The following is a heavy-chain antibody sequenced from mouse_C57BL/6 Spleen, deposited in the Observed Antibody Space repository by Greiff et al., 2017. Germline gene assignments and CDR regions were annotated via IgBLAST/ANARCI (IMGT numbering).Heavy chain of an antibody. V-gene: IGHV1-85*01. Sequence: QVQLKQSGPELVKPGASVKLSCKASGYTFTSYDINWVKQRPGQGLEWIGWIYPRDGSTKYNEKFKGKATVTVDTSSSTAYMELHRLTSEDAAVYVCAREAFFDVWGTGATVTVSS. CDR3: AREAFFDV. J-gene: IGHJ1*03. CDR1: GYTFTSYD. CDR2: IYPRDGST.